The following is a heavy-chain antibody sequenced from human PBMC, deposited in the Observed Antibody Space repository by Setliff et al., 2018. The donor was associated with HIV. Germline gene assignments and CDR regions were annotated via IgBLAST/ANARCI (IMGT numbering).Heavy chain of an antibody. Sequence: PGGSLRLSCAGSGFDFSSSWMSWVRQAPGKGPEWVANIKEDGRETHYVDSVKGRFTISRDNTKNSMYLQMSGLRPEDTAVYYCARVTHNANPNYWGQGTLVTVSS. J-gene: IGHJ4*02. CDR3: ARVTHNANPNY. CDR2: IKEDGRET. CDR1: GFDFSSSW. V-gene: IGHV3-7*03. D-gene: IGHD1-1*01.